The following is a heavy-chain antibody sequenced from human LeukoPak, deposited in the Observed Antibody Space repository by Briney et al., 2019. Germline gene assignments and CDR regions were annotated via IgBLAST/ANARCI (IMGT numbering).Heavy chain of an antibody. CDR2: ISYDGSNK. D-gene: IGHD2-2*01. Sequence: GGSLRLSCAASGFTFSSYAMHWARQAPGKGLEWVAVISYDGSNKYYADSVKGRFTISRDNSKNTLYLQMNSLRAEDTAVYYCARDPDIVVVPAAHYYYGMDVWGQGTTVTVSS. J-gene: IGHJ6*02. V-gene: IGHV3-30*04. CDR3: ARDPDIVVVPAAHYYYGMDV. CDR1: GFTFSSYA.